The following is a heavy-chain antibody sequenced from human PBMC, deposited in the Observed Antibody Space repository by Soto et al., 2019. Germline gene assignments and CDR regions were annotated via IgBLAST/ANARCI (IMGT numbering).Heavy chain of an antibody. Sequence: QITLNESGPTLVRPTQTLTLTCTFSGFSLNTGDVGVGWIRQPPGEALEWRALINWDDDKRYSPSLSSSPTITKATPKNQVVPTLANLDPVDTATYYCVRGLYSKTSFDYCGQGTLVTVSS. D-gene: IGHD6-13*01. J-gene: IGHJ4*02. V-gene: IGHV2-5*02. CDR1: GFSLNTGDVG. CDR3: VRGLYSKTSFDY. CDR2: INWDDDK.